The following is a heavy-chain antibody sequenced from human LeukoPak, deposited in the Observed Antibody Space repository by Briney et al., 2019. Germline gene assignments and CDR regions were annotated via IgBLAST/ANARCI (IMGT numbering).Heavy chain of an antibody. J-gene: IGHJ4*02. CDR1: GYTFTGYY. D-gene: IGHD3-10*01. V-gene: IGHV1-2*06. CDR3: ARVRTMVRGVMGNLDY. Sequence: ASVKVSSKASGYTFTGYYMHWVRQAPGQGLEWMGRINPNSGGTNYAQKFQGRVTMTRDTSISTAYMELSRLRSDDTAVYYCARVRTMVRGVMGNLDYWGQGTLVTVSS. CDR2: INPNSGGT.